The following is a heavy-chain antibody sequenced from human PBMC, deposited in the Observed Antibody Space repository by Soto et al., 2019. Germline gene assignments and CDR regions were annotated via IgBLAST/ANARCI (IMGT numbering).Heavy chain of an antibody. CDR2: IYYSGST. D-gene: IGHD3-22*01. V-gene: IGHV4-30-4*01. Sequence: QVQLQESGPGLVKPSQTLSLTCTVSGGSISSGDYYWSWIRQPPGKGREWIGYIYYSGSTYYNPSLKSRVTISVDTSKNQFSLKLSSVTAADTAVYYCARDSTGSGYYFDYYYGMDVWGQGTTVTVSS. J-gene: IGHJ6*02. CDR1: GGSISSGDYY. CDR3: ARDSTGSGYYFDYYYGMDV.